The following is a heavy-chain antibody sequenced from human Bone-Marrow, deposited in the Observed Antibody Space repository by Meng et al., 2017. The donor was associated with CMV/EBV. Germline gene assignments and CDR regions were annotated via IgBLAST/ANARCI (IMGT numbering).Heavy chain of an antibody. D-gene: IGHD6-19*01. J-gene: IGHJ6*02. V-gene: IGHV1-2*02. Sequence: ASVKVSCKASRYTFTAYYMHWVRQAPGQGLEWMGWINPNSGGTNYAQKFQGRVTMTRDTSISTAYMELSRLRSDDTAVYYCARRGLAVLAYYGMDVWGQGTTVTVSS. CDR1: RYTFTAYY. CDR3: ARRGLAVLAYYGMDV. CDR2: INPNSGGT.